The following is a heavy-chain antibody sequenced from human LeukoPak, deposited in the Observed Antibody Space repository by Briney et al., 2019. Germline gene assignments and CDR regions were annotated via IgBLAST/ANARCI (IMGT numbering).Heavy chain of an antibody. CDR1: GFTFSTYD. CDR3: VRGIVRRGYFDY. CDR2: IGTAGDT. J-gene: IGHJ4*02. D-gene: IGHD3-10*01. V-gene: IGHV3-13*01. Sequence: GGSLRLSCAASGFTFSTYDIHWVRQTTGRGLEWVSAIGTAGDTYYVDFVKGQFTISRENAKNSLYLQMNSLRAGDTAVYYCVRGIVRRGYFDYWGEGALVSVSS.